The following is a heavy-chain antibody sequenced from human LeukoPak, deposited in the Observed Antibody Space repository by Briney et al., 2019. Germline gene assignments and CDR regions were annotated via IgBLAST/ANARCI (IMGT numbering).Heavy chain of an antibody. D-gene: IGHD6-19*01. CDR2: IYYSGST. Sequence: SETLSLTCTVSGGSISSSSYYWGWIRQPPGKGLEWIGSIYYSGSTYYNPSLKSRVTISVDTSKNQFSLKLSSVTAADTAVYYCARGRGGGIAVAGTRYSGYYMDVWGKGTTVTVSS. CDR1: GGSISSSSYY. J-gene: IGHJ6*03. CDR3: ARGRGGGIAVAGTRYSGYYMDV. V-gene: IGHV4-39*01.